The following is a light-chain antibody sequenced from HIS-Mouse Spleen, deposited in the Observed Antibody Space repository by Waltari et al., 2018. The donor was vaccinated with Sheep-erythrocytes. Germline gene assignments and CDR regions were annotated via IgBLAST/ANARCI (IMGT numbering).Light chain of an antibody. CDR1: QSVSSSY. V-gene: IGKV3-20*01. CDR2: GAS. CDR3: QQYGSSLRT. Sequence: EIVLTQSPGTLSLSPGEIATLPCRASQSVSSSYLAWYQQKPGQAPRLLIYGASSRATGIPDRFSGSGSGTDFTLTISRLEPEDFAVYYCQQYGSSLRTFGQGTKVEIK. J-gene: IGKJ1*01.